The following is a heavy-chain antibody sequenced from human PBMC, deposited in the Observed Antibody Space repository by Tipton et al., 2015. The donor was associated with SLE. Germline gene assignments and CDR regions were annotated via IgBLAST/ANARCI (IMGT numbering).Heavy chain of an antibody. J-gene: IGHJ4*02. CDR2: IYYSGST. D-gene: IGHD3-3*01. CDR3: ARVFDFWSGYWFDY. CDR1: GGSISSYY. V-gene: IGHV4-59*01. Sequence: TLSLTCTVSGGSISSYYWSWIRQPPGKGLEWIGYIYYSGSTNYNPSLKSRVTISVDTSKNQFPLKLSSVTAADTAVYYCARVFDFWSGYWFDYWGQGTLVTVSS.